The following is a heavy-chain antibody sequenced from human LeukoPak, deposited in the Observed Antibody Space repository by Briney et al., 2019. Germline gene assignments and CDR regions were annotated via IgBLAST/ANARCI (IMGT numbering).Heavy chain of an antibody. CDR1: GYTFTDYY. J-gene: IGHJ5*02. V-gene: IGHV1-2*02. Sequence: ASVKVSCKASGYTFTDYYIHWVRQAPGQGLEWMGRINPKSGGTNYAQKFQGRVTMTTDTSMSTAYMEVSRLTSDDTAVYYCARAGGRSWFDPWGQGTLVTVSS. CDR3: ARAGGRSWFDP. CDR2: INPKSGGT.